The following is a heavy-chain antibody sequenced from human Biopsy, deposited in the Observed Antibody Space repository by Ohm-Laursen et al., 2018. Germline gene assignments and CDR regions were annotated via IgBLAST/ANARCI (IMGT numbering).Heavy chain of an antibody. CDR2: MNPSGGSR. V-gene: IGHV1-46*01. CDR1: GYTFTTYY. CDR3: ARHAPSYSGSYWRYFDL. Sequence: ASVKVSCKTSGYTFTTYYMHWVRQAPGQGLEWMGIMNPSGGSRTNAQKFHDRVTMTRDTSTSTVYMELSSLRSEDTAVYYCARHAPSYSGSYWRYFDLWGRGTLVTVSS. J-gene: IGHJ2*01. D-gene: IGHD1-26*01.